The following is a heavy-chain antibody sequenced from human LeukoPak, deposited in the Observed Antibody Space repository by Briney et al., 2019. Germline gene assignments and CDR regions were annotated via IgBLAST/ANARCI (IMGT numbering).Heavy chain of an antibody. J-gene: IGHJ3*02. D-gene: IGHD3-22*01. Sequence: GGSLRLSCAASGFTFSNYAMHWVRQAPGKGLEWVAVISYDGTNKYYADSVKGRFTISRDNSKNTMYLQMNSLRAEDTAMYYCARAPMSYDSSGFGGAFDIWGQGTMVTVSA. V-gene: IGHV3-30-3*01. CDR3: ARAPMSYDSSGFGGAFDI. CDR1: GFTFSNYA. CDR2: ISYDGTNK.